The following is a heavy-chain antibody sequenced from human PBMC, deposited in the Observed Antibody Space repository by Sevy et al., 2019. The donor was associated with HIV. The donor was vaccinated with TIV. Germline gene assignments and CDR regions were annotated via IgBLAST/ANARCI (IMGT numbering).Heavy chain of an antibody. D-gene: IGHD1-26*01. Sequence: GGSLRLSCAAFGFNFRNSWMAWVRQTPGKGLEFLADIKQDGYATYYVDSVKGRFTISRDNAKNSLHLQMNSLRAEDTAIYFCVRDKEVGASILDYWGQGTRSPSPQ. CDR1: GFNFRNSW. J-gene: IGHJ4*02. CDR2: IKQDGYAT. CDR3: VRDKEVGASILDY. V-gene: IGHV3-7*03.